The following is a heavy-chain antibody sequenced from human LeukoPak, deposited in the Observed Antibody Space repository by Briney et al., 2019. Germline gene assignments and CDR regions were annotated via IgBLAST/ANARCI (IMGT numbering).Heavy chain of an antibody. D-gene: IGHD3-3*01. CDR1: GYTFTGYY. Sequence: ASVKVSCKASGYTFTGYYMHWVRQAPGQGLEWMGWISTYNSNTNSAQKLQGRVTMTTDTSTTTAYMELRSLRSDDTAVYYCARDPRNYDFWSGTGVYFDYWGQGTLVTVSS. CDR3: ARDPRNYDFWSGTGVYFDY. V-gene: IGHV1-18*04. CDR2: ISTYNSNT. J-gene: IGHJ4*02.